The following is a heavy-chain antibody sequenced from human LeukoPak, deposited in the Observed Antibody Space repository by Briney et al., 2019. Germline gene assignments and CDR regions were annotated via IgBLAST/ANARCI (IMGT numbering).Heavy chain of an antibody. CDR3: AREGRTYDILTGYAYYFDY. D-gene: IGHD3-9*01. V-gene: IGHV3-30*04. Sequence: TGGSLRLSCAASGFTFSSYAMHWVRQAPGKGLGWVAVISYDGSNKYYADSVKGRFTISRDNSKNTLYLQMNSLRAEDTAVYYCAREGRTYDILTGYAYYFDYWGEGTLVTVSS. CDR1: GFTFSSYA. CDR2: ISYDGSNK. J-gene: IGHJ4*02.